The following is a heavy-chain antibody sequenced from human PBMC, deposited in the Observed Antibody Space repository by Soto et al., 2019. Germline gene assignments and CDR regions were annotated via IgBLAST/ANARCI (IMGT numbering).Heavy chain of an antibody. D-gene: IGHD6-6*01. V-gene: IGHV1-3*01. CDR3: ARVGLKYLRWFDP. CDR2: INVDNGDT. Sequence: ASVKVSCKASGYSFRSYGIQWVRQAPGQSLEWMGWINVDNGDTKYSQNFQDRVIILRDTSASTVYMELSSLRTEDTAVYYCARVGLKYLRWFDPWGQGSLVTVSS. CDR1: GYSFRSYG. J-gene: IGHJ5*02.